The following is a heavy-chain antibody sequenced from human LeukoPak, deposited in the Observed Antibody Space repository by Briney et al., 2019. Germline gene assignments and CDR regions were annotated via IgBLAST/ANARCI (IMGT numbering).Heavy chain of an antibody. Sequence: GASVKVSCKASGYTFTAYYMHWVRQAPGQGLEWMGWISAYNGNTNYAQKLQGRVTMTTDTSTSTAYMELRSLRSDDTAVYYCARVMITFGGVIPSGYFDYWGQGTLVTVSS. V-gene: IGHV1-18*04. D-gene: IGHD3-16*02. CDR3: ARVMITFGGVIPSGYFDY. J-gene: IGHJ4*02. CDR2: ISAYNGNT. CDR1: GYTFTAYY.